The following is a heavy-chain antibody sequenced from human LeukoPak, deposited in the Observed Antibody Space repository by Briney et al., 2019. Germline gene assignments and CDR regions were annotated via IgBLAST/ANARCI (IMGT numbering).Heavy chain of an antibody. J-gene: IGHJ4*02. CDR2: ISGSGGST. D-gene: IGHD1-1*01. Sequence: GGSLRLSCAASGFTFSSYAMSWVRQAPGKGLERVSAISGSGGSTYYADSVKGRFTISRDNSKNTLYLQMNSLRAEDTAVYYCAKIGSLSTTDAPCDYWGQGTLVTVSS. CDR1: GFTFSSYA. V-gene: IGHV3-23*01. CDR3: AKIGSLSTTDAPCDY.